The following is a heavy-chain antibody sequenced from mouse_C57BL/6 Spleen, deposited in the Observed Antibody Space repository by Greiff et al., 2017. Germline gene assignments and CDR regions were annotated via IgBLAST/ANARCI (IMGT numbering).Heavy chain of an antibody. J-gene: IGHJ2*01. CDR1: GFTFSSYA. D-gene: IGHD2-1*01. Sequence: EVKLEESGGGLVKPGGSLKLSCAASGFTFSSYAMSWVRQTPEKRLEWVATISDGGSYTYYPDNGKGRFTISRDNAKNNLYLQMSHLKSEDTAMYYCARDEGGNFDYWGQGTTLTVSS. CDR2: ISDGGSYT. V-gene: IGHV5-4*01. CDR3: ARDEGGNFDY.